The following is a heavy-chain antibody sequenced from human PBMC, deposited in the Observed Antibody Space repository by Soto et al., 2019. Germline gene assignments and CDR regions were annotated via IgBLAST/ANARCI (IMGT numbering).Heavy chain of an antibody. CDR3: ARDDRGTCTGNDCYYFDY. CDR2: INAGNGNT. D-gene: IGHD2-21*01. J-gene: IGHJ4*02. Sequence: ASVKVSCKTSGYTFTSYGIHWVRQAPGQRLEWTGWINAGNGNTKYSEKFQGRVTITRDTSASKAYLELSSLRSEDTAVYYCARDDRGTCTGNDCYYFDYWGQGTLVTVSS. V-gene: IGHV1-3*01. CDR1: GYTFTSYG.